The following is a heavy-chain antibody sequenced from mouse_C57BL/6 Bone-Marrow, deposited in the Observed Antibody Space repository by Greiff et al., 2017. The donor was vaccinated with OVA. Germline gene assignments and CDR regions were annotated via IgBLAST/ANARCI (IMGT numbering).Heavy chain of an antibody. D-gene: IGHD1-1*01. CDR3: ARSRDYFDY. CDR1: GYTFTSYG. Sequence: VQLQESGAELARPGASVKLSCKASGYTFTSYGISWVKQRTGQGLEWIGEIYPRSGNTYYNEKFKGKGTLTADKSSSTAYMELRSLTSEDSAVXFCARSRDYFDYWGQGTTLTVSS. J-gene: IGHJ2*01. CDR2: IYPRSGNT. V-gene: IGHV1-81*01.